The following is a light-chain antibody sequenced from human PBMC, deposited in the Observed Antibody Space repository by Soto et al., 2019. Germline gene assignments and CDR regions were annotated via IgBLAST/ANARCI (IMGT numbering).Light chain of an antibody. Sequence: QSALTQPPSASGSPGQSVTISCTGTSSDVGGYNVVSWYQQHPGKAPKLMIYEVSERPSGVPDRFSGSKSGNTASLTVSGLQAEDEADYYCSSYAGSTIVVFGGGTKLTVL. J-gene: IGLJ2*01. CDR2: EVS. CDR1: SSDVGGYNV. CDR3: SSYAGSTIVV. V-gene: IGLV2-8*01.